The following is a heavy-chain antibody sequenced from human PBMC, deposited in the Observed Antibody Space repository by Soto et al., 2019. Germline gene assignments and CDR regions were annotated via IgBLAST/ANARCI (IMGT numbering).Heavy chain of an antibody. Sequence: GGSLRLSCAASGFTFSSYSMNWVRQAPGKGLEWVSSISSSSSYIYYADSVKGRFTISRDNAKNSLYLQMNSLRAEDTAVYYCAREDIVVVPAAQHNYYYYYYMDVWGKGTTVTVSS. D-gene: IGHD2-2*01. J-gene: IGHJ6*03. CDR3: AREDIVVVPAAQHNYYYYYYMDV. V-gene: IGHV3-21*01. CDR1: GFTFSSYS. CDR2: ISSSSSYI.